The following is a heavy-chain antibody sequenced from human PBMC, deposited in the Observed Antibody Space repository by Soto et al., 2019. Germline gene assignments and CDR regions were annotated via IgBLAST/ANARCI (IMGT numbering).Heavy chain of an antibody. V-gene: IGHV3-66*01. CDR1: GFTVSSNY. D-gene: IGHD1-26*01. Sequence: EVQLVESGGGLVQPGGSLRLSCAASGFTVSSNYMSWVRKSPGKGLEWVSVIYSGGSTYYADSVKGRFTISRDNSRNTLYLQMNSLRIEDTAVYSCARESVGERFGMDVWGQGTTVTVSS. CDR2: IYSGGST. J-gene: IGHJ6*02. CDR3: ARESVGERFGMDV.